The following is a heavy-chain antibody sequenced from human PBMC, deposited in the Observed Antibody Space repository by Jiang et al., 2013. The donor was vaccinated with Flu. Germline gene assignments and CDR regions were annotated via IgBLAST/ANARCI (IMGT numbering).Heavy chain of an antibody. CDR3: AHSLSVEMATILPFDY. J-gene: IGHJ4*02. Sequence: TQTLTLTCTFSGFSLSTSGVGVGWIRQPPGKALEWLALIYWNDDKRYSPSLKSRLTITKDTSKNQVVLTMTNMDPVDTATYYCAHSLSVEMATILPFDYWGQGTLVTVSS. D-gene: IGHD5-24*01. CDR1: GFSLSTSGVG. CDR2: IYWNDDK. V-gene: IGHV2-5*01.